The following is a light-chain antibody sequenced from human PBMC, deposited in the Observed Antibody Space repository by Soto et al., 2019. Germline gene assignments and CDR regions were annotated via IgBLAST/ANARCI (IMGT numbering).Light chain of an antibody. CDR2: LGS. V-gene: IGKV2-28*01. J-gene: IGKJ1*01. Sequence: DIVITQSPLSLSVTPGEPASISCRSSQSLLQSNGYNYLDWYLQKPGQSPQPLIYLGSNRASGVPDRFSGSGSGTDFTLKISRVEAEDVGIYYCMQSLQSWTFGQGTKVEIK. CDR3: MQSLQSWT. CDR1: QSLLQSNGYNY.